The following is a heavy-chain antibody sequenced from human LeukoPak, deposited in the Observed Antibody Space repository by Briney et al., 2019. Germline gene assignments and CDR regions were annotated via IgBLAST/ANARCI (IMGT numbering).Heavy chain of an antibody. J-gene: IGHJ4*02. CDR2: IFGADTT. Sequence: PGGSLRLSCAATAFIVSDSHMSWVRQAPGRGLEWVSVIFGADTTFYADSVKGRFTISRDNLQNTVNLQMNSLRDDDTAVYYCARGGEILDYWGQGTQVTVSS. CDR1: AFIVSDSH. D-gene: IGHD3-16*01. V-gene: IGHV3-53*01. CDR3: ARGGEILDY.